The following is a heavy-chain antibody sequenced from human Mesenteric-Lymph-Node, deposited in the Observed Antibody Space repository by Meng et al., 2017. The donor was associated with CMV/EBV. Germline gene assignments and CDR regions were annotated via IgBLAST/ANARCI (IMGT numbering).Heavy chain of an antibody. CDR3: ARGGFTIFGVPRGV. Sequence: GESLKISCAASGFTFSNYYLHWVRQAPGKGLEWVSSISSSGSYTKYADSVKGRFTISRDNAKNSLYLQMNSLRAEDTAVYYCARGGFTIFGVPRGVWGQGTTVTVSS. CDR2: ISSSGSYT. CDR1: GFTFSNYY. V-gene: IGHV3-21*01. D-gene: IGHD3-3*01. J-gene: IGHJ6*02.